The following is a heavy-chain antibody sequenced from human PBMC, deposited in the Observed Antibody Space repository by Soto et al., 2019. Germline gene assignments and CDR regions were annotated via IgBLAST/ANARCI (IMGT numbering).Heavy chain of an antibody. D-gene: IGHD2-21*02. V-gene: IGHV1-69*01. J-gene: IGHJ4*02. CDR2: IIPIFGTT. CDR1: GGTFSNYP. Sequence: VQLVQSGAEVKKPGSSVKVSCKASGGTFSNYPFIWVRQAPGQGLDWMGGIIPIFGTTDYGQRFQGRVTINAEESTNTAYMELSSLRSDDTAVYYCARGLYCGGGCYSHFDYWGQGTLVTVSS. CDR3: ARGLYCGGGCYSHFDY.